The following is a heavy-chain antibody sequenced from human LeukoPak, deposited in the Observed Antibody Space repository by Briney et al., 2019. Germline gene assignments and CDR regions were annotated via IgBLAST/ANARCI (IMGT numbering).Heavy chain of an antibody. CDR2: IRGDSSHT. Sequence: PGGSLRLSCAASGFTFSDYYMSWIRQAPGKGLEWISYIRGDSSHTAYADSVRGRFTISRDNAKNSLYLQMSSPRVEDTAVYYCARIGDPLGGYYFTELDYWGQGTLVTVSS. CDR3: ARIGDPLGGYYFTELDY. V-gene: IGHV3-11*06. CDR1: GFTFSDYY. D-gene: IGHD3-22*01. J-gene: IGHJ4*02.